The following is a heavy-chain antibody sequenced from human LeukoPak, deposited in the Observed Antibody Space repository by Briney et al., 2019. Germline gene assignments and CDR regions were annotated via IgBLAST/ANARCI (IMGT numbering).Heavy chain of an antibody. CDR3: AREVEPQLPTAPYGMDV. V-gene: IGHV1-69*13. CDR1: GGTFSSYA. J-gene: IGHJ6*02. Sequence: SVKVSCKASGGTFSSYAISWVRQAPGQGLEWMGGIIPIFGTANYAQKFQGRVTITADESTSTAYMELSSLRSEDTAVYYCAREVEPQLPTAPYGMDVWGQGTTVTVSS. D-gene: IGHD6-13*01. CDR2: IIPIFGTA.